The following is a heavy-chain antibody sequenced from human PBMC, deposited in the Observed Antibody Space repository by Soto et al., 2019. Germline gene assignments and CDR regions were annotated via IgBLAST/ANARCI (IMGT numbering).Heavy chain of an antibody. J-gene: IGHJ5*02. V-gene: IGHV4-31*03. CDR3: ARGSGSSWYKNWFDP. CDR2: IYYSGST. D-gene: IGHD6-13*01. Sequence: SETLSLTCTVSGGSISSGGYYWSWIRQHPGKGLEWIGYIYYSGSTYYNTSLKSRVTISVDTSKNQFSLKLSSVTAADTAVYYCARGSGSSWYKNWFDPWGQGTLVTVSS. CDR1: GGSISSGGYY.